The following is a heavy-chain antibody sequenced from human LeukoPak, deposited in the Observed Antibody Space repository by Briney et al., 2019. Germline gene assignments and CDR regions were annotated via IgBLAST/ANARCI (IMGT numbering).Heavy chain of an antibody. CDR2: ISAYNGNT. D-gene: IGHD5-18*01. CDR3: ARILIQGVWIQRLYYFDY. CDR1: GYTFTSYG. Sequence: GASVKVSCKASGYTFTSYGISWVRQAPGQGLEWMGWISAYNGNTNYAQELQGRVTMTTDTSTSTAYMELRSLRSDDTAVYYCARILIQGVWIQRLYYFDYWGQGTLVTVSS. V-gene: IGHV1-18*01. J-gene: IGHJ4*02.